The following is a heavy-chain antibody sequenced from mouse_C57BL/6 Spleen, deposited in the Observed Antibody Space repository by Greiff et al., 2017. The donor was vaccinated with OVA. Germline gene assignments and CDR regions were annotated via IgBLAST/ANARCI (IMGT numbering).Heavy chain of an antibody. Sequence: QVQLQQPGAELVRPGSSVKLSCKASGYTFTSYWMHWVKQRPIQGLEWIGNIDPSDSETHYNQKFKDKATLTVDKSSSTAYMQLSSLTSEDSAVYYCARGEGKALDYWGQGTTLTVSS. CDR2: IDPSDSET. CDR1: GYTFTSYW. J-gene: IGHJ2*01. V-gene: IGHV1-52*01. CDR3: ARGEGKALDY.